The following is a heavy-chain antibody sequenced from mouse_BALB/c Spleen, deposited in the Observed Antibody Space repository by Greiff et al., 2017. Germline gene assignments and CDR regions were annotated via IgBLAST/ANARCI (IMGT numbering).Heavy chain of an antibody. CDR1: GFTFSDYY. CDR3: ARGEVSTMITYWYFDV. V-gene: IGHV5-4*02. D-gene: IGHD2-4*01. CDR2: ISDGGSYT. Sequence: EVMLVESGGGLVKPGGSLKLSCAASGFTFSDYYMYWVRQTPEKRLEWVATISDGGSYTYYPDSVKGRFTISRDNAKNNLYLQMSSLKSEDTAMYYCARGEVSTMITYWYFDVWGAGTTVTVSS. J-gene: IGHJ1*01.